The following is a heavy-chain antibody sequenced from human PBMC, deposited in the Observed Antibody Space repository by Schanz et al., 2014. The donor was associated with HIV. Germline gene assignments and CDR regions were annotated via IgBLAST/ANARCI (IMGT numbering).Heavy chain of an antibody. CDR3: AREASLEWLYGVDV. J-gene: IGHJ6*02. Sequence: QVQLVESGGGVVQPGRSLRLSCAASGFTFSNYGMHWVRQAPGKGLEWVALIWYDGSNKYYADSVKGRFTISKDNSKNTLYLQMNSLRAEDTAVYYCAREASLEWLYGVDVWGQGTTVTVSS. V-gene: IGHV3-33*01. D-gene: IGHD3-3*01. CDR2: IWYDGSNK. CDR1: GFTFSNYG.